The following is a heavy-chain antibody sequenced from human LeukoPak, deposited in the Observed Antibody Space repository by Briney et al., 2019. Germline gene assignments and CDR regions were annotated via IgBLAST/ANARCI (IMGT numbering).Heavy chain of an antibody. CDR1: GGSISSSSYY. D-gene: IGHD6-13*01. CDR2: IYYSGST. CDR3: VRRVTAADVRFDP. V-gene: IGHV4-39*01. J-gene: IGHJ5*02. Sequence: PSETLSLTCTVSGGSISSSSYYWGWIRQPPGKGLEWIGSIYYSGSTYYNPSLKSRVTISVDTSKNQFSLKLGSVTAADTAVYYCVRRVTAADVRFDPWGQRTLVTVSS.